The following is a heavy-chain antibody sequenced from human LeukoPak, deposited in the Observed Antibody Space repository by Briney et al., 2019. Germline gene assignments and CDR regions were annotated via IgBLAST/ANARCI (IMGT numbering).Heavy chain of an antibody. CDR2: INHSGST. D-gene: IGHD3-10*01. CDR1: GYSISSGYY. Sequence: SETLSLTCAVSGYSISSGYYWGWIRQPPGKGLEWIGSINHSGSTYYNPSLKSRVTISVDTSKNQFSLKLSSVTAADTAVYYCARVRDYGSGSYYNGEVDYWGQGTLVTVSS. CDR3: ARVRDYGSGSYYNGEVDY. V-gene: IGHV4-38-2*01. J-gene: IGHJ4*02.